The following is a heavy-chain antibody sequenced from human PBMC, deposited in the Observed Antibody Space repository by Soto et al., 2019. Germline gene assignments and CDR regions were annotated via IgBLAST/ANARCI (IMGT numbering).Heavy chain of an antibody. CDR2: ISAYNDNT. D-gene: IGHD1-26*01. CDR1: SYTFTSYG. Sequence: QIQLVQSGAEVKKPGASVKVSCKASSYTFTSYGISRVRQAPGQGLERMGWISAYNDNTNYALKLQGRVTMTTDASTSTAYMELRSLRSDDTAVYFCARDQLGATGDYWGQGTLVTVSS. CDR3: ARDQLGATGDY. V-gene: IGHV1-18*01. J-gene: IGHJ4*02.